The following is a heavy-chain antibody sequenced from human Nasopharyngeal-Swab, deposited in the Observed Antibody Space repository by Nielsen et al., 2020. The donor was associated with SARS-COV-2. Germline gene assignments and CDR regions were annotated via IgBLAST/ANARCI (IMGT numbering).Heavy chain of an antibody. Sequence: GESLKISCAASGITISDYYMSSIRQAPGKGLEWVSYISSSSSYTNYADSVKGRFTISRDNAKNSLYLQMNSLRAEDTAVYYCAREIDSRGGDAFDIWGQGTMVTVSS. D-gene: IGHD3-22*01. J-gene: IGHJ3*02. CDR1: GITISDYY. CDR3: AREIDSRGGDAFDI. CDR2: ISSSSSYT. V-gene: IGHV3-11*05.